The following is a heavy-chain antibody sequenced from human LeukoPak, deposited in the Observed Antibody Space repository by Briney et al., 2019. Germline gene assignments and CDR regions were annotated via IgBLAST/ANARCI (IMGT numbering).Heavy chain of an antibody. CDR2: ISSSSSTI. V-gene: IGHV3-48*01. D-gene: IGHD2-15*01. CDR1: GFTFSSYS. CDR3: AKPYCSGGSCQYYYYYYMDV. J-gene: IGHJ6*03. Sequence: GGSLRLSCAASGFTFSSYSMNWVRQAPGKGLEWVSYISSSSSTIYYADSVKGRFTISRDNAKNSLYLQMNSLRAEDTAVYYCAKPYCSGGSCQYYYYYYMDVWGKGTTVTVSS.